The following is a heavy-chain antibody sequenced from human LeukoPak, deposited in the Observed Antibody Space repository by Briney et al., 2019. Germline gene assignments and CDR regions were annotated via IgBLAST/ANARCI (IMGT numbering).Heavy chain of an antibody. CDR2: ISYDGSYR. Sequence: GGSLRLSCAASGFTFSSYGMHWVRQAPGKGLDGVAVISYDGSYRYYADSVKGRFTISRDNSKNTLYLQMNSLRAEDTAVYYCAKNRGSANYYFFLFDNWGQGTLVTVSS. J-gene: IGHJ4*02. V-gene: IGHV3-30*18. CDR1: GFTFSSYG. D-gene: IGHD3-10*01. CDR3: AKNRGSANYYFFLFDN.